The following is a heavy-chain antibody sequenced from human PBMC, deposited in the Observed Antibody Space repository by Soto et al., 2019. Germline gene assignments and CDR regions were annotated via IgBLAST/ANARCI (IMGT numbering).Heavy chain of an antibody. J-gene: IGHJ4*02. V-gene: IGHV4-39*01. Sequence: SETLSLTCTVSGGSFSSTTYYWGWIRQAPGKGLEWIGSIYYSGSTYYNPSLKSRVTISVDTSKNQFSLKLNSLTAADTAVYYCARHVTPDSGYFDYWGQGALVTVSS. CDR2: IYYSGST. D-gene: IGHD1-26*01. CDR3: ARHVTPDSGYFDY. CDR1: GGSFSSTTYY.